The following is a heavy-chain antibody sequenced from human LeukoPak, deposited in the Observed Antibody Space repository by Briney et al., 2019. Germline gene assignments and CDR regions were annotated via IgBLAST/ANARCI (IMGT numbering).Heavy chain of an antibody. CDR1: GYTFTSYY. D-gene: IGHD6-19*01. CDR2: INPSGGST. Sequence: ASVKVSCKASGYTFTSYYMHWVRQAPGQGLEWMGIINPSGGSTSYAQKFQGRVTMTRDTSTSTVYMELSSLRSEDTAVYYCARDPAVAGTQDSYYFDYWGQGTLVTVSS. V-gene: IGHV1-46*01. CDR3: ARDPAVAGTQDSYYFDY. J-gene: IGHJ4*02.